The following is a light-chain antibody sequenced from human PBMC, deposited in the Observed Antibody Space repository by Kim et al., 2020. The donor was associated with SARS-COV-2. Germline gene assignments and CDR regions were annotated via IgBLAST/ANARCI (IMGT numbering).Light chain of an antibody. V-gene: IGLV3-1*01. CDR2: QDT. J-gene: IGLJ3*02. CDR3: QTWDNTWV. Sequence: SYELTQPPSVSVSPGQTVTITCSGDKLGEKYSSWYQQQPGQAPVLVIYQDTKRPSGIPERVAGSNSGNTATLTISGAQTMDEADYYCQTWDNTWVFGGGTQRTV. CDR1: KLGEKY.